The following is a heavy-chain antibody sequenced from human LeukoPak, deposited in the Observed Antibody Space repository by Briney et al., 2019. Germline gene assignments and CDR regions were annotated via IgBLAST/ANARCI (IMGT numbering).Heavy chain of an antibody. CDR2: INPDGSDT. D-gene: IGHD6-19*01. CDR3: VRWGVEAGMDS. CDR1: GFTFSSYW. Sequence: PGGSLRLSCEASGFTFSSYWMGWARQAPGKGLEWVANINPDGSDTYYVDSVKGRFTISRDNAEESMFLQMNSLRVEETSVYYCVRWGVEAGMDSWGQGTLVTVSS. J-gene: IGHJ4*02. V-gene: IGHV3-7*01.